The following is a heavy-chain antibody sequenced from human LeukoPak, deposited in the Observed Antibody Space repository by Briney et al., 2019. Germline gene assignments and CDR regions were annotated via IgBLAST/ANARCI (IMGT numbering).Heavy chain of an antibody. Sequence: SETLSLTCAVYGGSFSGYYWSWIRQPPGKGLEWIAYIYSNGNTNSNPSLKSRVTIAVDTSQSQFSLKLSSVTAADTAVYYCARGLVGLTPHAGVFQIWGQGTKVTVSS. CDR1: GGSFSGYY. V-gene: IGHV4-59*01. CDR2: IYSNGNT. CDR3: ARGLVGLTPHAGVFQI. J-gene: IGHJ3*02. D-gene: IGHD1-26*01.